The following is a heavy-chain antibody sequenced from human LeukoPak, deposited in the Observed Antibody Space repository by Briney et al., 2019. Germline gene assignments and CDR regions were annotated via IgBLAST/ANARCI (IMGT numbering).Heavy chain of an antibody. CDR2: TSGSGDHT. D-gene: IGHD6-19*01. J-gene: IGHJ4*02. Sequence: GGSLRLSCTASRFTFSSYALSWVRQAPGKGLEWVSATSGSGDHTYYADSVKGRFTISRDNSKNTLYLQMISLRAEDTAVYYCAKHGFSSGWPQVPSDHWGQGTLVTVSS. V-gene: IGHV3-23*01. CDR3: AKHGFSSGWPQVPSDH. CDR1: RFTFSSYA.